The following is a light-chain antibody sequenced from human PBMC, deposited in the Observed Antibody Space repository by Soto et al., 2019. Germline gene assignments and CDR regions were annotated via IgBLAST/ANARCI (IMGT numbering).Light chain of an antibody. V-gene: IGLV2-14*01. CDR2: EVR. CDR1: MSDIGNYNL. Sequence: QSALTQPASVSGSPGQSVTISCTGTMSDIGNYNLVSWYQQHPGKAPRLIFYEVRNRPSGIPLRFSASKSGNTASLTISGRQAEDEAHDYCCYFTFDSTHIFGGGTKLTVL. J-gene: IGLJ2*01. CDR3: CYFTFDSTHI.